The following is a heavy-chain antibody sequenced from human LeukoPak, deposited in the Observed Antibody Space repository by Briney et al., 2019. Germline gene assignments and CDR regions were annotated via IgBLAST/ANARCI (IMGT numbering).Heavy chain of an antibody. D-gene: IGHD4-11*01. V-gene: IGHV3-23*01. CDR2: VSGSGDNT. Sequence: GALILSCAASGFTFNNYAMTLVRQAPGKGLGVVSVVSGSGDNTNYADSVKGRFTISRDNSKNTLFLQMNSLRTEDTAVYFCARWGNDYSQFDSWGQGTLVTVS. J-gene: IGHJ4*02. CDR3: ARWGNDYSQFDS. CDR1: GFTFNNYA.